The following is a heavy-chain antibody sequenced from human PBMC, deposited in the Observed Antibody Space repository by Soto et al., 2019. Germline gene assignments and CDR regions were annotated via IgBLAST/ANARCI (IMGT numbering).Heavy chain of an antibody. CDR1: GGSISSGGYY. V-gene: IGHV4-31*03. CDR2: IYYSGST. Sequence: SETLSLTCTVSGGSISSGGYYWSWIRQHPGKGLEWIGYIYYSGSTYYNPSLKSRVTISVDTSKNQFSLKLSSVTAADTAVYYCARDGWGEEYSTGRVASYNWFDPWGQGTLVTVSS. J-gene: IGHJ5*02. CDR3: ARDGWGEEYSTGRVASYNWFDP. D-gene: IGHD6-6*01.